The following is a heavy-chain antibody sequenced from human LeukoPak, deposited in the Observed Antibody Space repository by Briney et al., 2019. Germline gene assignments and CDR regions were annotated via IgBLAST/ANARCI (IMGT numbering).Heavy chain of an antibody. Sequence: GGSLRLSCAASGFTFSSYAMSWVRQAPGKGLEWVAVISYDGSNKYYADSVKGRFTISRDNSKNTLYVQMNSLRAEDTAVYYCAREMDTAMVFDYWGQGTLVTVSS. J-gene: IGHJ4*02. CDR3: AREMDTAMVFDY. CDR1: GFTFSSYA. CDR2: ISYDGSNK. V-gene: IGHV3-30-3*01. D-gene: IGHD5-18*01.